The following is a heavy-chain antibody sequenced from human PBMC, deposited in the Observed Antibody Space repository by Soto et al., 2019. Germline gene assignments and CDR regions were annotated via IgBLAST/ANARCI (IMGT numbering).Heavy chain of an antibody. CDR1: GFTFTSYA. CDR3: AKAKANTILGVDTLFDY. J-gene: IGHJ4*02. V-gene: IGHV3-23*01. CDR2: ISGGGGNT. Sequence: EVQLLESGGGLVQPGGSLRLSCAASGFTFTSYAMSWVRQAPGKGLEWVSVISGGGGNTCYADSVTGRFTISRDSSWNTLYMQMNSMRDDDEAVAYYAKAKANTILGVDTLFDYWGQGTLVTVSS. D-gene: IGHD3-3*01.